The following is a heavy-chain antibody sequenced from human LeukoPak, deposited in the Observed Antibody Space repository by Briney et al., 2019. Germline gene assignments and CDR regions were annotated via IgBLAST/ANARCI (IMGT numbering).Heavy chain of an antibody. CDR2: ISYDGSNK. Sequence: GGSLRLSCAASGFTFSSYGMHWVRRAPGKGLEWVAVISYDGSNKYYADSVKGRFTISRDNSKNTLYLQMNSLRAEDTAVYYCAKDPAYDSSGYYYYYYYYGMDVWGQGTTVTVSS. CDR1: GFTFSSYG. CDR3: AKDPAYDSSGYYYYYYYYGMDV. J-gene: IGHJ6*02. V-gene: IGHV3-30*18. D-gene: IGHD3-22*01.